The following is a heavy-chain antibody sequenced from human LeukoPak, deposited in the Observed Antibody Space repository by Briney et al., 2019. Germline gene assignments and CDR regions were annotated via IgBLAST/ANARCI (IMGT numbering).Heavy chain of an antibody. CDR2: IGTSTSYI. CDR1: GFTFSSYI. V-gene: IGHV3-21*01. CDR3: ARSRGGDWGAFDY. J-gene: IGHJ4*02. D-gene: IGHD2-21*02. Sequence: PGGSLRLSCAASGFTFSSYIMNWVRQTPGKGLEWVSSIGTSTSYIYYADSVKGRFTISRDNAKNSLYLQMNSLRAEDTAVYYCARSRGGDWGAFDYWGQGTLVTVSS.